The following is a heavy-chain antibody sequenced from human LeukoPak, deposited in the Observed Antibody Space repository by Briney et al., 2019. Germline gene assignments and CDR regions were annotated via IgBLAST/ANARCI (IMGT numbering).Heavy chain of an antibody. J-gene: IGHJ5*02. CDR3: ARRTGDWFDP. CDR1: GGSISSDDYY. Sequence: SQTLSLTCTVSGGSISSDDYYWSWIRQPPGKGLEWIGYIYFSGSTNYNPSLKSRVTISVDTSKTQFSLKLSSVTAADTAVYYCARRTGDWFDPWGQGTLVTVSS. D-gene: IGHD2-8*02. V-gene: IGHV4-30-4*01. CDR2: IYFSGST.